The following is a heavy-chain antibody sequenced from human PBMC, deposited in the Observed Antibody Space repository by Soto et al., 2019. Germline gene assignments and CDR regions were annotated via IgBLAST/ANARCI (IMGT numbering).Heavy chain of an antibody. CDR2: TYSSGSA. CDR3: ARHSSQYAGYYYMDV. Sequence: SETLSLTCTVSGGSISRYFWSWIRQPPGKGLEWIGITYSSGSANYNPSLQSRVIISVDTSKNQFSLNLSSVTAADTAVYYCARHSSQYAGYYYMDVWGRGTTVTVSS. J-gene: IGHJ6*03. CDR1: GGSISRYF. V-gene: IGHV4-59*08. D-gene: IGHD4-4*01.